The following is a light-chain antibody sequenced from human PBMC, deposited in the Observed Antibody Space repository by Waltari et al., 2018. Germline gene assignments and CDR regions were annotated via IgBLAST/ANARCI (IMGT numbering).Light chain of an antibody. J-gene: IGKJ5*01. CDR2: AAS. CDR3: QQTFSTQTT. CDR1: QTISSY. V-gene: IGKV1-39*01. Sequence: DIQMTQSPSSLSASVGDRVTITCRASQTISSYLNWYQQKPEKAPKFLIYAASSLRSGVPSRFSGSRSGTEFTLTISSLQPEDFATYYCQQTFSTQTTFGQGTRLELK.